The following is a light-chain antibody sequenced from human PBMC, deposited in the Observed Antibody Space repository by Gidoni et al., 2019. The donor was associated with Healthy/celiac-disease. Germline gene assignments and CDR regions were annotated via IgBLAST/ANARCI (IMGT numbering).Light chain of an antibody. CDR3: NSRDSSGNHVV. V-gene: IGLV3-19*01. J-gene: IGLJ2*01. CDR1: SLRSYY. Sequence: SSELTQDPAVSVALGQTVSITCQGDSLRSYYASCYQQKPGQAPVLVIYGKNNRPSGIPDRFSGSSSGNTASLTITGAQAEDEADYYCNSRDSSGNHVVFGGGTKLTVL. CDR2: GKN.